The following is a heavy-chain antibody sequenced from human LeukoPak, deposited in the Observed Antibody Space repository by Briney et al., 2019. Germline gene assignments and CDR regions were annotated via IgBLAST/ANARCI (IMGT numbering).Heavy chain of an antibody. D-gene: IGHD3-16*02. CDR2: ISSSSSTI. Sequence: PGGSLRLSCAASGFTFSSYSMNWVRQAPGKGLEWVSYISSSSSTIYYADSVKGRFTISRDDAKNSLYLQMNSLRAEDTAVYYCTSLRLGELSLYGAFDYWGQGTLVTVSS. J-gene: IGHJ4*02. CDR1: GFTFSSYS. CDR3: TSLRLGELSLYGAFDY. V-gene: IGHV3-48*01.